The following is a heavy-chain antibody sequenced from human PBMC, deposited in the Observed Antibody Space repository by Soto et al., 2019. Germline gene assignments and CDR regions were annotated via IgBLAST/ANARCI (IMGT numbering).Heavy chain of an antibody. CDR2: MSGSGGST. CDR1: GFTFSSYA. D-gene: IGHD1-26*01. CDR3: AKDPWGGAGYYYYAMDV. J-gene: IGHJ6*02. Sequence: PGGSLRLSCAASGFTFSSYAMNWVRQAPGKGLEWVSGMSGSGGSTYYAESVRGRFTISRENSKNMLYLQMNSLRAEDTAVYYCAKDPWGGAGYYYYAMDVWGQGTTVTVSS. V-gene: IGHV3-23*01.